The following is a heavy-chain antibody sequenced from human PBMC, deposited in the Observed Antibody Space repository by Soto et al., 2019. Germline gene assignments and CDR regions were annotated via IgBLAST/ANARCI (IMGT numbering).Heavy chain of an antibody. D-gene: IGHD3-22*01. CDR1: GFTFSSYA. J-gene: IGHJ4*02. V-gene: IGHV3-23*01. CDR2: ISGSGGST. CDR3: AKIGEDYYDSSGTLDY. Sequence: TGGSLRLSCAASGFTFSSYAMSWVRQAPGKGLGWVSAISGSGGSTYYADSVKGRFTISRDNSKNTLYLQMNSLRAEDTAVYYCAKIGEDYYDSSGTLDYWGQGTLVTVSS.